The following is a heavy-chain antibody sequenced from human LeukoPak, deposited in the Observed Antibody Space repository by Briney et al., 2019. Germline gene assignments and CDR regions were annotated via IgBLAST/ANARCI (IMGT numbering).Heavy chain of an antibody. J-gene: IGHJ4*02. Sequence: SETLSLTCTVSGGSISSYYWSWIRQPAGKGLEWIGRIYTSGSTNYNPSLKSRVTMSVDTSKNQFSLKLSSVTATDTAVYYCARATYCGDDCYSFDYWGQGTLVTVSS. CDR1: GGSISSYY. CDR3: ARATYCGDDCYSFDY. CDR2: IYTSGST. V-gene: IGHV4-4*07. D-gene: IGHD2-21*02.